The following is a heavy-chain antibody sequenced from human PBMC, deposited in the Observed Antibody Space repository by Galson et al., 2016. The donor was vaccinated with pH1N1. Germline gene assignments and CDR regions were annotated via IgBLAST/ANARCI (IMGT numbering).Heavy chain of an antibody. J-gene: IGHJ5*02. CDR2: IMPMFDTS. CDR1: GGTFSTYA. D-gene: IGHD2-2*01. V-gene: IGHV1-69*06. Sequence: SVKVSCKASGGTFSTYAISWVRQAPGQGLEWMGGIMPMFDTSNYAQKFQGRVTITADKPTSTGYMELSSLTSEDTAVYYCAMPYCSSPSCNEYWFDPWGQGTLVTVSS. CDR3: AMPYCSSPSCNEYWFDP.